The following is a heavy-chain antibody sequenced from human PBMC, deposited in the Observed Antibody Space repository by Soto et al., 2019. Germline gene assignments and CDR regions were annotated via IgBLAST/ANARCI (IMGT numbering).Heavy chain of an antibody. CDR3: ARQRTSVVTQAYFDS. CDR1: GDSINNRSYY. Sequence: KPSETLSLTCTATGDSINNRSYYWGWIRQPPGKGLEWIGSIYYSGSTYNNPSLKSRVSMSVDTSKNQFSLKLRSVTAADTALYYCARQRTSVVTQAYFDSWGQGSLVTVSS. D-gene: IGHD2-21*02. V-gene: IGHV4-39*01. CDR2: IYYSGST. J-gene: IGHJ4*02.